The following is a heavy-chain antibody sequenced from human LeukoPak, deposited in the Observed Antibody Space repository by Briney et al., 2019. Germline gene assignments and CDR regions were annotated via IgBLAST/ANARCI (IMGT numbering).Heavy chain of an antibody. CDR1: GYTITGYY. D-gene: IGHD6-6*01. J-gene: IGHJ4*02. Sequence: ASVKVSCKASGYTITGYYMHWVRQAPGQGLEWMGWINPNSGGTNYAQKFQGRVTMTRDTSISTAYMELSRLRSDDTAVYYCARDFLYSSSSSDYWGQGTLVTVSS. CDR3: ARDFLYSSSSSDY. V-gene: IGHV1-2*02. CDR2: INPNSGGT.